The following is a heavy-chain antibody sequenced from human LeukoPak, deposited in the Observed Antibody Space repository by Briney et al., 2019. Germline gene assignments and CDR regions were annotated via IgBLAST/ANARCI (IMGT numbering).Heavy chain of an antibody. J-gene: IGHJ5*01. CDR2: INHSGST. CDR1: GGSFSGYY. CDR3: AKGAGGFSYYNWFDP. D-gene: IGHD5-18*01. Sequence: SETLSLTCAVYGGSFSGYYWSWIRQPPGKGLEWIGEINHSGSTNYNPSLKSRVTISVDTSKNQFSLKLGSVTAADTAIYYCAKGAGGFSYYNWFDPWGQGTLVTVSS. V-gene: IGHV4-34*01.